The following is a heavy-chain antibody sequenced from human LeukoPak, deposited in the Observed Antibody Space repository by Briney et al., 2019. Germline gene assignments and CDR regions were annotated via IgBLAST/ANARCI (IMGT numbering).Heavy chain of an antibody. CDR1: GFTFSSYA. D-gene: IGHD6-19*01. Sequence: PGGSLRLSCAASGFTFSSYAMHWVRQAPGKGLEWVAVISYDGSNKYYADSVKGRFTISRDNSKNTLYLQMNSLRAEDTAVYYCARAEAVAGDFDYWGQGTLVTVSS. CDR3: ARAEAVAGDFDY. V-gene: IGHV3-30-3*01. CDR2: ISYDGSNK. J-gene: IGHJ4*02.